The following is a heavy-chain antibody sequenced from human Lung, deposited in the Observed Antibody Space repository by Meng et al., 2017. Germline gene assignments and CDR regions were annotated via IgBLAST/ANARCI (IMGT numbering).Heavy chain of an antibody. J-gene: IGHJ4*02. CDR1: GGSFSDYY. CDR2: INHSGST. V-gene: IGHV4-34*01. D-gene: IGHD4-11*01. CDR3: ARGPTTMAHDFDY. Sequence: QVHLQEWGAGLLKPSETLSLTCVVSGGSFSDYYWSWIRQPPGKGLEWIGEINHSGSTNYNPSLENRATISVDTSQNNLSLKLSSVTAADSAVYYCARGPTTMAHDFDYWGQGTLVTVSS.